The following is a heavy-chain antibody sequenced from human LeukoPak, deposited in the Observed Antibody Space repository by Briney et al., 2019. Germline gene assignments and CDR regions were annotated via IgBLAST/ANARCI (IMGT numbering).Heavy chain of an antibody. CDR3: ATGPRDNWFDP. V-gene: IGHV4-34*01. CDR2: INHSGST. J-gene: IGHJ5*02. Sequence: SETLSLTCAVYGGSFSGYYWSWIRQPPGKGLEWIGEINHSGSTNYNPSLMSRVTISVDTSKNQFSLKLSSVTAADTAVYYCATGPRDNWFDPWGQGTLVTVSS. D-gene: IGHD1-1*01. CDR1: GGSFSGYY.